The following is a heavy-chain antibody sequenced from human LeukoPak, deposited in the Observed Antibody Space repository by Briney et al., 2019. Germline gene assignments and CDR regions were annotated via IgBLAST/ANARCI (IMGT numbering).Heavy chain of an antibody. CDR2: IIPIFGTA. V-gene: IGHV1-69*05. Sequence: ASVKVSCKAPGGTLSNYAISWVRQAPGQGLEWMGGIIPIFGTANYAQKFQGRVTITTDESTSTAYMELSSLRSEDTAVYYCAANGELGLDTYYYYMDVWGKGTTVTVSS. D-gene: IGHD3-10*01. CDR3: AANGELGLDTYYYYMDV. CDR1: GGTLSNYA. J-gene: IGHJ6*03.